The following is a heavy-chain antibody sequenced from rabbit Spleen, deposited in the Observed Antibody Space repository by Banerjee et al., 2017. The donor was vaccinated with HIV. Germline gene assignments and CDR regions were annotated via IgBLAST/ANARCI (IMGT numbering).Heavy chain of an antibody. V-gene: IGHV1S45*01. CDR3: ARHDYVGNSGPFHL. CDR2: VEAGGGVRI. Sequence: QEQLEESGGDLVKPGASLTLTCTASGFTLSSHWICWVRQAPGKGLEWIACVEAGGGVRIYYASWAKGRFTISKTSSTTVTLQMTSLTAADTATYFCARHDYVGNSGPFHLWGPGTLVTVS. J-gene: IGHJ4*01. D-gene: IGHD8-1*01. CDR1: GFTLSSHW.